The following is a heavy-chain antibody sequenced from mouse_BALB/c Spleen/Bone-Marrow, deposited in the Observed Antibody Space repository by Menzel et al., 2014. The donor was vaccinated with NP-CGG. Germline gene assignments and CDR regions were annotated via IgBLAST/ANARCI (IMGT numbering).Heavy chain of an antibody. CDR2: ISSGSSPI. CDR3: TXXGNWEDFDX. V-gene: IGHV5-17*02. Sequence: GGGLVQPGGSRKLSCAASGFTFSSFGMHWVRQAPEKGLEWVAYISSGSSPIFYADTVKGRFTISRDNPKNTLFLQMTSLRSEXTAMXXXTXXGNWEDFDXWXQXXXLT. D-gene: IGHD4-1*01. J-gene: IGHJ2*01. CDR1: GFTFSSFG.